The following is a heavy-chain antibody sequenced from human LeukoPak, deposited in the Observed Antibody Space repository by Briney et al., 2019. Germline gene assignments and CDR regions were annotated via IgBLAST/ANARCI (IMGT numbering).Heavy chain of an antibody. CDR1: GFTFSSYG. CDR2: IRYDGSNK. V-gene: IGHV3-30*02. J-gene: IGHJ4*02. D-gene: IGHD3-22*01. CDR3: ARTNPYDYYDSSGYYLW. Sequence: GGSLRLSCAASGFTFSSYGMHWVRQAPGKGLEWVAFIRYDGSNKYYADSVKGRFTISRDNSKNTLYLQMNSLRAEDTAVYYCARTNPYDYYDSSGYYLWWGQGTLVTVSS.